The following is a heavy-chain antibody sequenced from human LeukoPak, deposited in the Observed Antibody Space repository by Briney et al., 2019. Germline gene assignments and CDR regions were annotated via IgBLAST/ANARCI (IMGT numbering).Heavy chain of an antibody. CDR1: GFTFSSHA. Sequence: QSGGSLRLSCAASGFTFSSHAMSWVRQAPGKGLEWVSAIGDDVVSTYYADSVKGRFTISRDNSKNTLYLQMNSLRAEDTAVYYCASSPAYGPGDYWGQGTLVTVSS. V-gene: IGHV3-23*01. D-gene: IGHD4-17*01. J-gene: IGHJ4*02. CDR3: ASSPAYGPGDY. CDR2: IGDDVVST.